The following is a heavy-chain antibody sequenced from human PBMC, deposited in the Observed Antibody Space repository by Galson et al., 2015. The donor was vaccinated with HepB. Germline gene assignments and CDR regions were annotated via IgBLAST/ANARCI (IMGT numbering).Heavy chain of an antibody. D-gene: IGHD6-19*01. V-gene: IGHV1-69*13. Sequence: SVKVSCKASGGTFSSYAISWVRQAPGQGLEWMGGIIPIFGTANYAQKFQGRVTITADESTSTAYMELSSLRSEDTAVYYCASGPYSSGPGAYFDYWGQGTLVTVSS. CDR2: IIPIFGTA. J-gene: IGHJ4*02. CDR3: ASGPYSSGPGAYFDY. CDR1: GGTFSSYA.